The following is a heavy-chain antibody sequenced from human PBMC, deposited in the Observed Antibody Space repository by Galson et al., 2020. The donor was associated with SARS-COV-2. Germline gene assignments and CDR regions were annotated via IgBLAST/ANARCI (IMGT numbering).Heavy chain of an antibody. V-gene: IGHV4-34*01. CDR2: INHRGST. Sequence: SETLSLTCAVYGGSFKNYYWTWIRQSPGKGLQWIGEINHRGSTNYDPSLQGRVAMSVDTSKNQFSLRLSSVTAADTAVYYCVRGGMSPSPSLWYFDLWGRGTLVSVSS. J-gene: IGHJ2*01. CDR1: GGSFKNYY. CDR3: VRGGMSPSPSLWYFDL.